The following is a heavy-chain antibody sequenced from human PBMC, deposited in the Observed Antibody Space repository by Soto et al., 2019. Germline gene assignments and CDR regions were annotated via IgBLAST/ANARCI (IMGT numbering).Heavy chain of an antibody. Sequence: QVHLVQSGAVIKKPGSSVKVSCQASGGTLTTFTVSWVRQAPGQALEWMGGIIPLFGSTNYAQRFQGRLTDTAAQSPATASFALRSLTSEDTAVYYCARGSALAADAWGKGTLVTVS. CDR1: GGTLTTFT. CDR2: IIPLFGST. D-gene: IGHD6-25*01. J-gene: IGHJ5*02. V-gene: IGHV1-69*01. CDR3: ARGSALAADA.